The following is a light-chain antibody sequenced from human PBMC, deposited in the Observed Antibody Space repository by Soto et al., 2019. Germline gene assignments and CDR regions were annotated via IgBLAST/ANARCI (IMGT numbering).Light chain of an antibody. CDR1: SSNVGGYNY. CDR2: DVS. CDR3: SSYSSSTTHVV. V-gene: IGLV2-14*03. J-gene: IGLJ2*01. Sequence: QSALTQPASVSGSPGQSITISCTETSSNVGGYNYVSWYQQHPGKAPKLMIYDVSDRPSGVSNRFSASKSGNTASLTISGLQAEDEADYYCSSYSSSTTHVVFGGGTQLTVL.